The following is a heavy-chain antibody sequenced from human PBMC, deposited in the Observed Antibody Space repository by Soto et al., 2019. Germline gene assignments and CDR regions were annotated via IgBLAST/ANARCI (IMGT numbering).Heavy chain of an antibody. CDR2: MHYSGST. V-gene: IGHV4-39*01. CDR1: GGSITSNSYY. J-gene: IGHJ5*02. D-gene: IGHD2-2*01. CDR3: ATHSAASASGNWFVP. Sequence: SLTCSVSGGSITSNSYYWAWILQPPGKGLEWIASMHYSGSTYYNPSLRRRVVVSVDTSKSQVSLNLNSVTATDPAVYYCATHSAASASGNWFVPWGQRRRVSVSS.